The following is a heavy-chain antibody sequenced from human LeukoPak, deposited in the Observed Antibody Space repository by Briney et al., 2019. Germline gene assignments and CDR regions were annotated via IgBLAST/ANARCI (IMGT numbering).Heavy chain of an antibody. CDR1: GFTFSSYG. D-gene: IGHD2-15*01. CDR2: IWYDGSNK. V-gene: IGHV3-33*01. CDR3: ARESMVAAHSVEYYYYYMDV. J-gene: IGHJ6*03. Sequence: PGGSLRLSCAASGFTFSSYGMHWVRQAPGKGLEWVAVIWYDGSNKYYADSVKGRFTISRDNSKNTLYLQMNSLRAEDTAVYYCARESMVAAHSVEYYYYYMDVWGKGTTVTVSS.